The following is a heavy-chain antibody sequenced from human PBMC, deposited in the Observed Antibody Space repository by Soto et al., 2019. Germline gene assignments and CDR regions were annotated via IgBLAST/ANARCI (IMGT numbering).Heavy chain of an antibody. D-gene: IGHD3-22*01. J-gene: IGHJ6*02. CDR1: GGSVSSGSYY. Sequence: PSETLSLTCTVSGGSVSSGSYYWSWIRQPPGKGLEWIGYIYYSGSTNYNPSLKSRVTISVDTSKNQFSLKLSSVTAADTAVYYCARLTINYYDSSGYSPSSYYYYGMDVWGQGTTVTVSS. CDR2: IYYSGST. CDR3: ARLTINYYDSSGYSPSSYYYYGMDV. V-gene: IGHV4-61*01.